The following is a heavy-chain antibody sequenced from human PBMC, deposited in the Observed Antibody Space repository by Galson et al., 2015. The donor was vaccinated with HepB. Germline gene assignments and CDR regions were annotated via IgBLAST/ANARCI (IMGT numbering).Heavy chain of an antibody. D-gene: IGHD3-22*01. CDR2: IYYSGST. Sequence: SETLSLTCTVSGGSISSSSYYWGWIRQPPGKGLEWIGSIYYSGSTYYNPSLKSRVAISVDTSKNQFSLKLSSVTAADTAVYYCARHLRVRYYDSSGYHYGRGAFDIWGQGTMVTVSS. J-gene: IGHJ3*02. CDR3: ARHLRVRYYDSSGYHYGRGAFDI. V-gene: IGHV4-39*01. CDR1: GGSISSSSYY.